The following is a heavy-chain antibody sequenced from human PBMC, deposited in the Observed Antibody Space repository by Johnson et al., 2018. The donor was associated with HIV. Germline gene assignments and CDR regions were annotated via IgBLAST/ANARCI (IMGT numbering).Heavy chain of an antibody. J-gene: IGHJ3*02. V-gene: IGHV3-15*01. D-gene: IGHD3-16*01. CDR3: TTVAAFGAFDI. CDR1: GFTFSNAW. CDR2: ITSNTDGGTT. Sequence: VQLVESGGGLVKPGGSLRISCAASGFTFSNAWMSWVRQAPGKGLEWVGRITSNTDGGTTDYAAPVKGRFTISRDDSKNTVYLQMNSLKTEDTAIYYCTTVAAFGAFDIWGQGTMVTVSS.